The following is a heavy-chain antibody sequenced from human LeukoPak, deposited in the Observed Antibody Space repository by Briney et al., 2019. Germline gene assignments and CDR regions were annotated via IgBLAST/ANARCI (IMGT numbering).Heavy chain of an antibody. D-gene: IGHD2-21*02. CDR1: GGSISSGSYY. V-gene: IGHV4-61*10. Sequence: SETLSLTCTVSGGSISSGSYYWSWIRQPAGKGLEWIGEINHSGSTNYNPSLKSRVTISVDTSNNQFSLKLSSVTAADTAVYYCARAGGGVTQGYYYYMDVWGKGTTVTVSS. CDR3: ARAGGGVTQGYYYYMDV. CDR2: INHSGST. J-gene: IGHJ6*03.